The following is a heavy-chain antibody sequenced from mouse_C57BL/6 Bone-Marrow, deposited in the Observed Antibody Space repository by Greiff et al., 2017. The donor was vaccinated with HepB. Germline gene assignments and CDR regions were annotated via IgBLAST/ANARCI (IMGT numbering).Heavy chain of an antibody. CDR3: ARSNWDGRVFDY. V-gene: IGHV1-80*01. CDR2: IYPGDGDT. J-gene: IGHJ2*01. D-gene: IGHD4-1*01. CDR1: GYAFSSYW. Sequence: QVQLQQSGAELVKPGASVKISCKASGYAFSSYWMNWVKQRPGKGLEWIGQIYPGDGDTNYNGKFKGKATLTADKSSSTAYMQLSSLTSEDSAVYFCARSNWDGRVFDYWGQGTTLTVSS.